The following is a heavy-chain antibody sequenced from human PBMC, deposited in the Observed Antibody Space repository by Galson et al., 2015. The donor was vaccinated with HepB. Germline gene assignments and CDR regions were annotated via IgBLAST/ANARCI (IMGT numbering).Heavy chain of an antibody. CDR1: GFTFSSYA. J-gene: IGHJ4*02. V-gene: IGHV3-30*04. Sequence: SLRLSCAASGFTFSSYAVHWVRQAPGKGLEWVAVISYDGSNKYYADSVKGRFTISRDNSKNTLYLQMNSLRAEDTAVYYCARSIVATIAGGDYWGQGTLVTVSS. D-gene: IGHD5-12*01. CDR2: ISYDGSNK. CDR3: ARSIVATIAGGDY.